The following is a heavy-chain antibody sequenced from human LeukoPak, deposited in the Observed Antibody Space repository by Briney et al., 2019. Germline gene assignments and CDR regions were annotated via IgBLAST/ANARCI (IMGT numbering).Heavy chain of an antibody. V-gene: IGHV3-74*01. D-gene: IGHD3-10*01. Sequence: GGSLRLSCAASGFTFSSYWMHWVRQTPGKGLMWVARIKSDGSTIYADSVQGRFTISRDNAKNTVYLQMNSLRVDDTAIYYCTRAIAYFYGSVTYDWFDSWGQGTRVTVSS. J-gene: IGHJ5*01. CDR3: TRAIAYFYGSVTYDWFDS. CDR2: IKSDGST. CDR1: GFTFSSYW.